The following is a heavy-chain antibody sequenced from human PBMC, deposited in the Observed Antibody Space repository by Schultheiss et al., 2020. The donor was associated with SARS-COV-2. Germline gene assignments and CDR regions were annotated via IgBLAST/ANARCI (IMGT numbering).Heavy chain of an antibody. D-gene: IGHD3-9*01. Sequence: SETLSLTCTVSGGSISSSNWWSWVRQPPGKGLEWIGTIFYSGSTFYNPSLKNRVTISVDTSKNQFSLKLSSVTAADTAVYYCAREPDSILTGYFSGSYYYGMDVWGQGTTVTVSS. CDR2: IFYSGST. CDR3: AREPDSILTGYFSGSYYYGMDV. J-gene: IGHJ6*02. CDR1: GGSISSSNW. V-gene: IGHV4-4*02.